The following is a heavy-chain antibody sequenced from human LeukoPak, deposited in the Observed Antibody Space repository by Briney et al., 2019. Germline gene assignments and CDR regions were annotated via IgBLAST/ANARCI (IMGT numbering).Heavy chain of an antibody. CDR2: IRYDGSHN. D-gene: IGHD3-10*01. V-gene: IGHV3-30*02. CDR3: ARDNYYGSGSYYYYYYYMDV. J-gene: IGHJ6*03. CDR1: GFTFSSYG. Sequence: GGSLRLSCAASGFTFSSYGMHWVRQAPGKGLEWVAFIRYDGSHNYYADSVKGRFTISRDNSKNTLYLQMNSLRAEDTAVYYCARDNYYGSGSYYYYYYYMDVWGKGTTVTISS.